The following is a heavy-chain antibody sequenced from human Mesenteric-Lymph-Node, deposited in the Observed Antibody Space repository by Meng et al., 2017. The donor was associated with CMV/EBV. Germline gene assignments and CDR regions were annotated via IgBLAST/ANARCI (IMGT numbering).Heavy chain of an antibody. CDR1: GFTFSSYA. V-gene: IGHV3-23*01. CDR2: ISGSGDNT. D-gene: IGHD3-10*01. Sequence: GGSLRLSCAASGFTFSSYAMSWVRQAPGTGLQWVSAISGSGDNTYYADSVKGRFAISRDNSKNTLYLQMNSLRAEDTAVYYCASTPTSAYYYGSGTYHTVWGQGTTVTVSS. J-gene: IGHJ6*02. CDR3: ASTPTSAYYYGSGTYHTV.